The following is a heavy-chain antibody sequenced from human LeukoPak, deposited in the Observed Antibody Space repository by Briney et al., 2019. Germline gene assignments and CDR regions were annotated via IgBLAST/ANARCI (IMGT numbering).Heavy chain of an antibody. CDR1: GASLSSGSYY. V-gene: IGHV4-61*01. CDR3: ARGRSGSYGYFDY. D-gene: IGHD1-26*01. J-gene: IGHJ4*02. Sequence: SETLSLTCTVSGASLSSGSYYWSWIRQPPGKGLEWIGYIYYSGSTNYNPSLKSRVTISVDTSKNQFSLKLSSVTAADTAVYYCARGRSGSYGYFDYWGQGTLVTVSS. CDR2: IYYSGST.